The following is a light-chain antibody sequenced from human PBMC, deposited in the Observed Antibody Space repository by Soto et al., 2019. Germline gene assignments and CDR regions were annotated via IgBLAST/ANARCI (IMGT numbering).Light chain of an antibody. J-gene: IGLJ1*01. V-gene: IGLV2-23*02. CDR3: ASYAGSRTYV. Sequence: LAQPASVSGSPGQSVTISCSGSDIGNYNLVSWYQHLPGRAPKLLIFEVTMRPSGISDRFSGSKSASTASLTISGLQAEDEGDYYCASYAGSRTYVFGSGTKVTVL. CDR2: EVT. CDR1: SDIGNYNL.